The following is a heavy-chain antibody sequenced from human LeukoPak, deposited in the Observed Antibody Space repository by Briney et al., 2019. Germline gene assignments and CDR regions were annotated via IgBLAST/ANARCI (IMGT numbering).Heavy chain of an antibody. CDR2: INHSGST. D-gene: IGHD6-19*01. V-gene: IGHV4-34*01. Sequence: PSETLSLTCAVYGGSFSGYYWSWIRQPPGKGLEWIGEINHSGSTNYNPSLKSRVAISVDTSKNQFSLKLSSVTAADTAVYYCAGPGRYSSGYGVRDYYYYGMDVWGQGTTVTVSS. CDR3: AGPGRYSSGYGVRDYYYYGMDV. CDR1: GGSFSGYY. J-gene: IGHJ6*02.